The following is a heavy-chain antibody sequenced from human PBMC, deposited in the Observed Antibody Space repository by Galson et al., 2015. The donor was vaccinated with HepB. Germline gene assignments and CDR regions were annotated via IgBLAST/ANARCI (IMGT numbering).Heavy chain of an antibody. CDR1: GYTLTNYH. J-gene: IGHJ4*02. CDR3: ARETPDTYYFDS. Sequence: SVKVSCKASGYTLTNYHFHWVRQAPGQGPEWMGKIFAGGGSTRFAERSQGRVTLTRDSSTSTIYIEVSSLRSDDTAVYYCARETPDTYYFDSWGQGTLVTVSS. V-gene: IGHV1-46*01. D-gene: IGHD2-15*01. CDR2: IFAGGGST.